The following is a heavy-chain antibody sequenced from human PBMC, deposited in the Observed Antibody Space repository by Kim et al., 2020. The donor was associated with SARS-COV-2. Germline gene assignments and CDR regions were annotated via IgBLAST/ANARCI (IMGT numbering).Heavy chain of an antibody. V-gene: IGHV4-31*03. CDR2: IYYSGST. J-gene: IGHJ6*02. CDR3: ARDKAYYDFWTTYYYYGMDV. Sequence: SETLSLTCTVSGGSISSGGYYWSWIRQHPGKGLEWIGYIYYSGSTYYNPSLKSRVTISVDTSKNQFSLKLSSVTAADTAVYYCARDKAYYDFWTTYYYYGMDVWGQGTTVTVSS. D-gene: IGHD3-3*01. CDR1: GGSISSGGYY.